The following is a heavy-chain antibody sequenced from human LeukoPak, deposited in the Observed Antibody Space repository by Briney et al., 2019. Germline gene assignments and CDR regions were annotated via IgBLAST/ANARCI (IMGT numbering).Heavy chain of an antibody. V-gene: IGHV1-46*01. D-gene: IGHD3-3*01. Sequence: ASVKVSCKASGYTFTSYYMHWVRQAPGQGLEWMGIINPSGGSTSYAQKFQGRVTMTRDTSTSTVYMELSSLRSEDTAVYYCARTRSSRLITIFGVVSARYGMDVWGQGTTVTVSS. CDR1: GYTFTSYY. CDR2: INPSGGST. CDR3: ARTRSSRLITIFGVVSARYGMDV. J-gene: IGHJ6*02.